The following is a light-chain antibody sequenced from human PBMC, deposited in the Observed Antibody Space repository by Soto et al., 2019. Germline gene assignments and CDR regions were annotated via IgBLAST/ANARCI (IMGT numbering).Light chain of an antibody. V-gene: IGLV1-40*01. CDR3: QSYDSNLSGYV. J-gene: IGLJ1*01. CDR2: DYS. Sequence: QSVLTQPPSVSGAPGQRVTISCTGTSSNIGAGYDVHWYQQLPGTAPKLLLYDYSNRPSGVPDRMSGSKSGTSASLAITGLQAEDEADYYCQSYDSNLSGYVFGTGTKGPS. CDR1: SSNIGAGYD.